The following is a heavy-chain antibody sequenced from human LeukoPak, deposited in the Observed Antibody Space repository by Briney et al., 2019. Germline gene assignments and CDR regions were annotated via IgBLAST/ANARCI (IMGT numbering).Heavy chain of an antibody. CDR1: GYTFSNYW. CDR2: FNPRDSST. V-gene: IGHV5-51*01. CDR3: ARHYGSAWFAH. J-gene: IGHJ5*02. Sequence: GESLKISCKTSGYTFSNYWIAWVRQMPGKGLEWVGIFNPRDSSTRYSPSFQGRVIFSADNFISTAYLQWSSLRASDTGIYYCARHYGSAWFAHWGQGTQVTVSS. D-gene: IGHD6-25*01.